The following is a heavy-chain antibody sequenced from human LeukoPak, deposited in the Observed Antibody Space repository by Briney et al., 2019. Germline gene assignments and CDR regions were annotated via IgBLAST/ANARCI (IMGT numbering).Heavy chain of an antibody. CDR1: GGSISSYY. D-gene: IGHD6-19*01. CDR2: IYYSGST. Sequence: SETLSLTCTVSGGSISSYYWSWLRQPPGKGLEWIGYIYYSGSTNYNPFLKSRVTISVDTSKNQFSLKLSSVTAADTAVYYCATRRIAMAAPFDFWGQGTLVTVSS. CDR3: ATRRIAMAAPFDF. J-gene: IGHJ4*02. V-gene: IGHV4-59*01.